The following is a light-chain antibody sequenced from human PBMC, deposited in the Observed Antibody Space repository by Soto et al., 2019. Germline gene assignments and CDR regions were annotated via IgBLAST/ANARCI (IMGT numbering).Light chain of an antibody. Sequence: QPVLTQPPSVSRAPGQRVTISCTGSSSSIGAGFDVHWYQQLPGTAPKLLIYGNSNRPSGVPDRFSGSKSGTSASLAITGLQAEDEADYYCQSYDSSLSHVVFGGGTKLTVL. J-gene: IGLJ2*01. V-gene: IGLV1-40*01. CDR3: QSYDSSLSHVV. CDR1: SSSIGAGFD. CDR2: GNS.